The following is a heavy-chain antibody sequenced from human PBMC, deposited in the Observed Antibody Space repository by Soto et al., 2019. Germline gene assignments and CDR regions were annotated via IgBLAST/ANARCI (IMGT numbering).Heavy chain of an antibody. J-gene: IGHJ4*02. V-gene: IGHV4-34*01. CDR3: ARGLIEYSSSPLDY. Sequence: SETLSLTCAVYGGSFSGYYWSWIRQPPGKGLEWIGEINHSGSTNYNPSLKSRVTISVDTSKNQFSLKLSSVTAADTAVYYCARGLIEYSSSPLDYWGQGTLVTVSS. CDR2: INHSGST. D-gene: IGHD6-6*01. CDR1: GGSFSGYY.